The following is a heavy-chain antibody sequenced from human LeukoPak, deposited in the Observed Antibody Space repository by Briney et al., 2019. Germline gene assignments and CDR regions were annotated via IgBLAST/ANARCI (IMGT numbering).Heavy chain of an antibody. CDR1: GGSFSGYY. J-gene: IGHJ6*03. D-gene: IGHD4-17*01. CDR3: ARGKRDDYGALRYYYYYYMDV. V-gene: IGHV4-34*01. Sequence: SETLSLTCAVYGGSFSGYYWSWIRQPPGKGLEWIGEINHSGGTNYNPSLKSRVTISVDTSKNQFSLKLSSVTAADTAVYYCARGKRDDYGALRYYYYYYMDVWGKGTTVTVSS. CDR2: INHSGGT.